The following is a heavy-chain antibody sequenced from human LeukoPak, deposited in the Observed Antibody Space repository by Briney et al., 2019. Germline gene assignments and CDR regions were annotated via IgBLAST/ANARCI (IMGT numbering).Heavy chain of an antibody. V-gene: IGHV4-30-4*01. D-gene: IGHD5-18*01. Sequence: PSETLSLTCTVSGGSISSGGYYWSWIRQPPGKGLEWIGYIYCSGSTYYNPSLKSRVTISVDTSKNQFSLKLSSVTAADTAVYYCARASTAMVISFDYWGQGTLVTVSS. CDR1: GGSISSGGYY. CDR2: IYCSGST. J-gene: IGHJ4*02. CDR3: ARASTAMVISFDY.